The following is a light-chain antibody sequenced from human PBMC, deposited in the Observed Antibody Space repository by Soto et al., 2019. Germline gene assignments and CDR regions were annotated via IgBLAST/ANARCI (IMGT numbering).Light chain of an antibody. J-gene: IGLJ1*01. CDR1: ASTIGRNY. CDR3: AAWDTNLSSLYV. CDR2: RNS. Sequence: QSVLAQSPSASGTPGQRVTISCSGSASTIGRNYVYWYQQLPGTAPKLLIYRNSQRPSGVPDRFSGSKSGTSASLAISGLRSEDEADFYCAAWDTNLSSLYVFGAGTKATVL. V-gene: IGLV1-47*01.